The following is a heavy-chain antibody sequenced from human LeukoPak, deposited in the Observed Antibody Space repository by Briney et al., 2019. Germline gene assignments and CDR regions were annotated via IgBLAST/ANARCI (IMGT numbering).Heavy chain of an antibody. CDR2: ISGSGGST. J-gene: IGHJ4*02. D-gene: IGHD6-13*01. CDR1: GFTFSSYA. V-gene: IGHV3-23*01. Sequence: GGSLRLSCAASGFTFSSYAMSWVRQAPGKGLEWVSAISGSGGSTYYADSVKGRFTISRDNSKNTLYLQMNSLRAEDTVVYYCAKLHSSSWYRNWGQGTLVTVSS. CDR3: AKLHSSSWYRN.